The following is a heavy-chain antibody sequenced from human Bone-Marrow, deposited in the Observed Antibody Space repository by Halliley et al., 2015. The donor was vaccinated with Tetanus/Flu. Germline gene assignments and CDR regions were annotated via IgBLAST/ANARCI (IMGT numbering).Heavy chain of an antibody. Sequence: WISAYNGYSKYAQKVQGRVTLTTDPSPATAYMELRSLTSDDTAVYYCARDRGASGWIEPADYWGQGTLVTVSS. V-gene: IGHV1-18*01. D-gene: IGHD6-19*01. CDR3: ARDRGASGWIEPADY. J-gene: IGHJ4*02. CDR2: ISAYNGYS.